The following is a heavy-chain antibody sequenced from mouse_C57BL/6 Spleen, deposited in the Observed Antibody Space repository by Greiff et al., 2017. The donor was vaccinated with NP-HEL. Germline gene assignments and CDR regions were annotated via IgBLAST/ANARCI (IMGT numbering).Heavy chain of an antibody. D-gene: IGHD1-1*01. J-gene: IGHJ1*03. CDR2: LDPSDSYT. CDR1: GYTFTSYW. Sequence: QVQLQQPGAELVMPGASVKLSCKASGYTFTSYWMHWVKQRPGQGLEWIGELDPSDSYTNYNQKFKGKSTLTVDKSSSTAYMQLSSLTSEDSAVYYCARILRSYWYFDVWGTGTTVTVSS. CDR3: ARILRSYWYFDV. V-gene: IGHV1-69*01.